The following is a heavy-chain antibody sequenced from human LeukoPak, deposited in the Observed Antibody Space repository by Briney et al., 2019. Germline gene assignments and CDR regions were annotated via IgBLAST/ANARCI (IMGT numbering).Heavy chain of an antibody. D-gene: IGHD3-22*01. V-gene: IGHV3-23*01. J-gene: IGHJ4*02. Sequence: GGSLRLSCAVSGITLSNYGMSWVRQAPGKGLEWVAGISDSGGSTNYADSVKGRFTISRDNPKNTLYLQMNSLRAEDTAVYFCAKRGVVIRVILVGFHKEAYYFYSWGQGALVTVSS. CDR1: GITLSNYG. CDR3: AKRGVVIRVILVGFHKEAYYFYS. CDR2: ISDSGGST.